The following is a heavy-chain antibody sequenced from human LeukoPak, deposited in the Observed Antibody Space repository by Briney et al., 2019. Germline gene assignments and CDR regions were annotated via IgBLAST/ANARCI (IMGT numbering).Heavy chain of an antibody. CDR3: ARGRVTAIFDY. Sequence: GGSLRLSCAASGFIFSSYSMNWVRQAPGKGLEWVSSISSSSTYIYYADSVKGRFTISRDNAKNSLYLQMNSLRAEDTAVYYCARGRVTAIFDYWGQGTLVTVSS. CDR2: ISSSSTYI. J-gene: IGHJ4*02. V-gene: IGHV3-21*01. CDR1: GFIFSSYS. D-gene: IGHD2-21*02.